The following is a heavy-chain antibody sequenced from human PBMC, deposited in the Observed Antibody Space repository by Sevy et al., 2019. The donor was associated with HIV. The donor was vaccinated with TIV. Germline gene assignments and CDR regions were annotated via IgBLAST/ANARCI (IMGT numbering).Heavy chain of an antibody. V-gene: IGHV5-51*01. Sequence: GESLKISCKGSGYSFTSYWIGWVRQMPGKGLEWMGIIYPGDSDTRYSPSFQGQVTISADKSISTAYLQWSSLKASDTAMYYSARQKSDYYDSSGYFRNAFDIWGQGTMVTVSS. CDR3: ARQKSDYYDSSGYFRNAFDI. J-gene: IGHJ3*02. D-gene: IGHD3-22*01. CDR1: GYSFTSYW. CDR2: IYPGDSDT.